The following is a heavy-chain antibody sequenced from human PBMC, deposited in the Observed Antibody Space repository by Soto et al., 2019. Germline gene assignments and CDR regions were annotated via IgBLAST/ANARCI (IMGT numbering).Heavy chain of an antibody. D-gene: IGHD2-15*01. CDR1: GFSLSTSGVG. CDR2: IYWDDDK. J-gene: IGHJ4*02. V-gene: IGHV2-5*02. CDR3: AHSQTTGGYCSGGSCHFDY. Sequence: QITLKESGPTLVKPTQPLTLTCTFSGFSLSTSGVGVGWIRQPPGKALEWPALIYWDDDKRYSPSLKSRLTITKDTSKNQVVLTMTNMDPVDTATYYCAHSQTTGGYCSGGSCHFDYWGQGTLVTVSS.